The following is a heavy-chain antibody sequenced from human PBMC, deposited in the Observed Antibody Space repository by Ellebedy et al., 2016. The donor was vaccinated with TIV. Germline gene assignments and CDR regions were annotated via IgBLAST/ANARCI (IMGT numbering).Heavy chain of an antibody. D-gene: IGHD6-19*01. J-gene: IGHJ4*02. CDR3: ARGGRDQWLIDY. CDR2: INRDGSSA. Sequence: GESLKISCAASGFTFSNYWIHWVRQAPGKGLVWLSRINRDGSSANYADSVKGRFSISRDNSKNTLYVQMNSLRAEDTAVYYCARGGRDQWLIDYWGQGTLVTVS. V-gene: IGHV3-74*01. CDR1: GFTFSNYW.